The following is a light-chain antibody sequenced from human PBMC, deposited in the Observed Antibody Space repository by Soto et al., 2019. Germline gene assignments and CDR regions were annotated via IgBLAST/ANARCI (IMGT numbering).Light chain of an antibody. CDR3: ASWDFTLSAGV. J-gene: IGLJ3*02. CDR2: DNY. CDR1: SSNIGSDY. Sequence: QAVVTQPPSVSAAPGQKVTISCSGSSSNIGSDYVSWFQQVPGTAPKLLIYDNYKRPSEIPDRFSGSKSGTSATLGITGLQTGDEADYYCASWDFTLSAGVFGGGTKLTVL. V-gene: IGLV1-51*01.